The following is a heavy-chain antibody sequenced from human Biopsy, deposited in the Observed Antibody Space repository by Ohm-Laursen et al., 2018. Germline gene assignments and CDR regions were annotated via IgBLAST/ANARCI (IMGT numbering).Heavy chain of an antibody. CDR2: IYYSGST. V-gene: IGHV4-59*01. J-gene: IGHJ4*02. Sequence: GTLSLTCTVSGGSIGSFFWSWIRQPPGKGLEWIGYIYYSGSTNYNPSLRSRVTISVDRSKNQFSLELSSVTATDTAVYYCARVGAGAPSIDYFDYWGQGALVTVSS. D-gene: IGHD1-26*01. CDR3: ARVGAGAPSIDYFDY. CDR1: GGSIGSFF.